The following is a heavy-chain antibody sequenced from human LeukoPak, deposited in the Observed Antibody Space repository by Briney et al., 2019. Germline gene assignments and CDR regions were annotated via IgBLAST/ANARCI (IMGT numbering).Heavy chain of an antibody. CDR1: RITFSSYW. Sequence: GGSLRLSCATSRITFSSYWMSWVRQAPGKGLEWVANIKQDGSEKYYVDSVKGRFTISRDNAKNSLYLQMNSLRAEDTAVYYCARENIAARPHHFDYWGQGTLVTVSS. CDR3: ARENIAARPHHFDY. J-gene: IGHJ4*02. CDR2: IKQDGSEK. V-gene: IGHV3-7*01. D-gene: IGHD6-6*01.